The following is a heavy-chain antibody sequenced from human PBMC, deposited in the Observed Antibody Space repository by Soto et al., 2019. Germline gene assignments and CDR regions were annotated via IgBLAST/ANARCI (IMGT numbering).Heavy chain of an antibody. V-gene: IGHV4-34*01. CDR1: GASFSGSY. CDR2: INPSGIT. Sequence: SETLSLTCAVYGASFSGSYWTWIRQPPGKGLEWIGEINPSGITNYNPSLKSRVTISVDTSKNHFSLKLRSLTAADTAVYYCARGTLGRRRVVPAAIVYDYYGMDVWGQGTTVTVSS. CDR3: ARGTLGRRRVVPAAIVYDYYGMDV. J-gene: IGHJ6*02. D-gene: IGHD2-2*01.